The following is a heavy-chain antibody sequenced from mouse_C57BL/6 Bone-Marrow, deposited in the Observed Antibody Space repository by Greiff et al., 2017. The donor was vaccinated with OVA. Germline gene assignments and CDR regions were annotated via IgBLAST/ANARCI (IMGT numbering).Heavy chain of an antibody. D-gene: IGHD2-4*01. J-gene: IGHJ3*01. CDR3: AAINYDYAWFAY. Sequence: QVQLKQSGAELARPGASVKLSCKASGYTFTSYGISWVKQRTGQGLEWVGEIYPRSGNTYYNEKFKGKATLTADKSSSTAYMELRSLTSEDSAVYYCAAINYDYAWFAYWGQGTLVTVSA. V-gene: IGHV1-81*01. CDR2: IYPRSGNT. CDR1: GYTFTSYG.